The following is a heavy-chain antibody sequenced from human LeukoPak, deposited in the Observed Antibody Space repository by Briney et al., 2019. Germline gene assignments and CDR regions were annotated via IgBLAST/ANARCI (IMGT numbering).Heavy chain of an antibody. D-gene: IGHD3-22*01. V-gene: IGHV1-69*01. Sequence: AASVKVSCKASGGTFSSYAISWVRQAPGQGLEWMGGIIPIFGTANYAQKFQGRVTITADESTSTAYMELSSLRSEDTAVYYCARGYDSSGYYYNIPYYYYYYMDVWGKGTTVTVSS. CDR2: IIPIFGTA. J-gene: IGHJ6*03. CDR3: ARGYDSSGYYYNIPYYYYYYMDV. CDR1: GGTFSSYA.